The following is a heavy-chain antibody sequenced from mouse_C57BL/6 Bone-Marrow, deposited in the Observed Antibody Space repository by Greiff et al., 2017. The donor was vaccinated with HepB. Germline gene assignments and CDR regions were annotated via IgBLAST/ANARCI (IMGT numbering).Heavy chain of an antibody. Sequence: QVQLQQSGAELARPGASVKLSCKASGYTFTSYGISWVKQRTGQGLEWIGEIYPRSGNTYYNEKFKGKATLTADKSSSTACMELRSLTSEDSAVYFCARGTGTGTWYFDVWGTGTTVTVSS. D-gene: IGHD4-1*01. V-gene: IGHV1-81*01. CDR3: ARGTGTGTWYFDV. J-gene: IGHJ1*03. CDR2: IYPRSGNT. CDR1: GYTFTSYG.